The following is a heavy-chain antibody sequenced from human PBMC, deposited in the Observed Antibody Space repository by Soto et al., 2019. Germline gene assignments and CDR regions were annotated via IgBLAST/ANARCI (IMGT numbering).Heavy chain of an antibody. V-gene: IGHV1-2*04. J-gene: IGHJ3*02. CDR2: INPNSGGT. Sequence: ASVKVSCKASGYTFTGYYMHWVRQAPGQGLEWMGWINPNSGGTNYAQKFQGWVTMTRDTSISTAYMELSRLRSDDTAEYYCAREVPETDAFDIWGKGTMVTVSS. D-gene: IGHD1-1*01. CDR1: GYTFTGYY. CDR3: AREVPETDAFDI.